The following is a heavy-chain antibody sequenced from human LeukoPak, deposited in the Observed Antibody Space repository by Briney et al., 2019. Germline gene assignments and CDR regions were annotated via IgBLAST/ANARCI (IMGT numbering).Heavy chain of an antibody. Sequence: GGALRLSRAASGFTFSSYGMHWVRQAPGKGLEWVAVIWYAGSNKYYADSVKGRFTISRDNSKNTLYLQMSSLRAEDTAVYYWARDQGRIFGVVIIPYYYYGMDVWGQGTTVTVSS. CDR3: ARDQGRIFGVVIIPYYYYGMDV. V-gene: IGHV3-33*01. CDR1: GFTFSSYG. D-gene: IGHD3-3*01. J-gene: IGHJ6*02. CDR2: IWYAGSNK.